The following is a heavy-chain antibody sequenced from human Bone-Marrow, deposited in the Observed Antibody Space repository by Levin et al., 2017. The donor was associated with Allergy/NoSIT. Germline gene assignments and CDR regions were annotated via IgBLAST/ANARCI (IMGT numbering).Heavy chain of an antibody. CDR3: ARVFDTWYMDV. D-gene: IGHD2-2*02. J-gene: IGHJ6*03. V-gene: IGHV3-33*01. Sequence: PTGGSLRLSCAVSGFTFSSYGMHWVRQAPGKGLEWVALIWHDGSIKYHADSLKGRFTISRDNSRNTLYLQVNSLRAEDTAVYYCARVFDTWYMDVWGKGTTVSVSS. CDR2: IWHDGSIK. CDR1: GFTFSSYG.